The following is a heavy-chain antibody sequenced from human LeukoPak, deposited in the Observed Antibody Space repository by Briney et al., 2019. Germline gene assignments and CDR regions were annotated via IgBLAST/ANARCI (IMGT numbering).Heavy chain of an antibody. CDR2: VYTSGST. J-gene: IGHJ4*02. CDR1: GHSNRRYY. D-gene: IGHD3-3*01. V-gene: IGHV4-4*07. Sequence: PSDTLSLTCTVSGHSNRRYYWRWTRQPAGKTVEWVERVYTSGSTNYNPSLKSRVTMSVDTSRNQFSLKLTSVTAADTAVYYCARGDFWNGYYNYWGQGTLVTFSS. CDR3: ARGDFWNGYYNY.